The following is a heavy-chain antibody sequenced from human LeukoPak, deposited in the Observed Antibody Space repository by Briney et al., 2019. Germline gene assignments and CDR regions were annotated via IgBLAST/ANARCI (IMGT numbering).Heavy chain of an antibody. CDR2: INHSGST. Sequence: SETLSLTCAVYGGSFSGYYWSWIRQPPGKGLEWIGEINHSGSTNYNPSLKSRVTISVDTSKNQFSLKLSSVTAADTAVYYCATGYGDFRVEGRYFYSWGQGTLVTVSS. V-gene: IGHV4-34*01. CDR1: GGSFSGYY. D-gene: IGHD4-17*01. J-gene: IGHJ4*02. CDR3: ATGYGDFRVEGRYFYS.